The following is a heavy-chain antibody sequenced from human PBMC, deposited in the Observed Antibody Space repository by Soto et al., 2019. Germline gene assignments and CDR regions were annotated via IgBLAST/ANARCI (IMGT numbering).Heavy chain of an antibody. V-gene: IGHV5-10-1*01. CDR3: ARHQSGSGNSNFDF. CDR1: EYSFRIYW. J-gene: IGHJ4*02. D-gene: IGHD3-10*01. Sequence: TGESLKISCQAFEYSFRIYWISWVRQKPGAGLEWMGRVDPNDSFATYSPSFEGHVSISVDKSTNIVYLQWRSLRASDTATYYCARHQSGSGNSNFDFWGQGTPVTVSS. CDR2: VDPNDSFA.